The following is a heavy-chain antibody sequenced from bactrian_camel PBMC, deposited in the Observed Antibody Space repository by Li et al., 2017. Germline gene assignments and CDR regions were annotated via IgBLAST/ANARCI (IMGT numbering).Heavy chain of an antibody. Sequence: HVQLVESGGGEVQAGGSLKLSCAGSAYILENCGMVWYRQAKGKEEKLVSVRKDGTPVYEDTVKGRFTLSHDRSKNTLYLQMNNLQPEDTAIYTCAADWDPFVCTNLYGTKAFALWGQG. CDR1: AYILENCG. J-gene: IGHJ4*01. D-gene: IGHD1*01. CDR2: VRKDGTP. CDR3: AADWDPFVCTNLYGTKAFAL. V-gene: IGHV3S60*01.